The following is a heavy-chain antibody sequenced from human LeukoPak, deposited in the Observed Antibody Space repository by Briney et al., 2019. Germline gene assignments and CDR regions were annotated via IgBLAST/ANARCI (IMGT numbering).Heavy chain of an antibody. J-gene: IGHJ4*02. Sequence: ASVKVSCKASGYTFTGYYMHWVRQAPGQGLEWMGWINPNSGGTNYAQKFQGRVTMTRDTSISTAYMELSRLRSDDTAVYYCARDHGIVVVVAGDFDYWGQGTLVTVSS. CDR1: GYTFTGYY. CDR2: INPNSGGT. CDR3: ARDHGIVVVVAGDFDY. V-gene: IGHV1-2*02. D-gene: IGHD2-15*01.